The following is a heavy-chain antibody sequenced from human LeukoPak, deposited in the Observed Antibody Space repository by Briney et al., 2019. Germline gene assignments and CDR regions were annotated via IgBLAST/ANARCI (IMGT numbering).Heavy chain of an antibody. Sequence: SETLSLTCAVYGGSFSGYYWSWIRQPPGKGLEWIGYIYYSGSTNYNPSLKSRVTISVDTSKNQFSLKLSSVTAADTAVYYCARVTIPYYDSSGLMDYWGQGTLVTVSS. V-gene: IGHV4-59*01. D-gene: IGHD3-22*01. CDR3: ARVTIPYYDSSGLMDY. J-gene: IGHJ4*02. CDR1: GGSFSGYY. CDR2: IYYSGST.